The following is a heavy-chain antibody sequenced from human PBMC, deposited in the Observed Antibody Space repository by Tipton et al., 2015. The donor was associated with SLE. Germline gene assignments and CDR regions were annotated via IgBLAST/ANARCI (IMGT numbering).Heavy chain of an antibody. J-gene: IGHJ4*02. Sequence: GLVKPSETLSLTCTVSGGSVSSGSYYWSWIRQPPGKGLEWIGEINHSGSTNYNPSLKSRVTISVDTSKNQFSLKLSSVTAADTAVYYCARAFIAPAGRGLPDYWGQGPLVTVSS. CDR1: GGSVSSGSYY. CDR3: ARAFIAPAGRGLPDY. CDR2: INHSGST. D-gene: IGHD6-13*01. V-gene: IGHV4-39*07.